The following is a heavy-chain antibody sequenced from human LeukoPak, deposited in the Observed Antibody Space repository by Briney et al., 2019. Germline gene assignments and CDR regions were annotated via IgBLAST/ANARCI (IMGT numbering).Heavy chain of an antibody. V-gene: IGHV4-59*01. D-gene: IGHD5-18*01. J-gene: IGHJ4*01. CDR1: GGSISNYY. Sequence: SETLSLTCTVSGGSISNYYWGWIRQPPGKGLEWIGYIFYTGSTKYNSSLESRVTISVDTSKNMFSLKVTSVTAADTAVYYCARAGPGYSYGYTPFSFDSWGQGTLVTVSS. CDR3: ARAGPGYSYGYTPFSFDS. CDR2: IFYTGST.